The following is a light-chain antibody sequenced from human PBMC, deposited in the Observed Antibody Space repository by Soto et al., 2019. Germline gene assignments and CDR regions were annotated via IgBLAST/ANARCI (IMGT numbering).Light chain of an antibody. CDR3: QQSHGIPYT. CDR2: AAS. J-gene: IGKJ2*01. Sequence: DIQMTQSPSSLSASVGDRVTITCRASQTISTYLNWYQQEPGKAPKLLIYAASSLQSGDPSRFSGSVSGTDFTLTISSLQPEDFAAYYCQQSHGIPYTFGQGTKLEIK. V-gene: IGKV1-39*01. CDR1: QTISTY.